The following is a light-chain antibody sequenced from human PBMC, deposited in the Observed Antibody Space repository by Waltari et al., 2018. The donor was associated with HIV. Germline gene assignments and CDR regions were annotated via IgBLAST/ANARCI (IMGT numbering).Light chain of an antibody. CDR3: NSRDSSGNIWV. J-gene: IGLJ2*01. V-gene: IGLV3-19*01. Sequence: SSELTQDPAVSVALGQTVRITCKGDRLRRYYASWYQQKPGQAPVLVIYGKTNRPSGIPDRFSGSSSGNTASLTITGAQAEDEADYYCNSRDSSGNIWVFGGGTKLTVL. CDR2: GKT. CDR1: RLRRYY.